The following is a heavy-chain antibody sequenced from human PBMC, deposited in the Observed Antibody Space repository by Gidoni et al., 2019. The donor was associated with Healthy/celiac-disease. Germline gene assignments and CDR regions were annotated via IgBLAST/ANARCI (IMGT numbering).Heavy chain of an antibody. V-gene: IGHV1-69*01. D-gene: IGHD3-22*01. Sequence: QVQLVQSGAEVKKPGSSVKVSCKASGGTFSSYAISWVRQAPGQGLEWMGGIIPIFGTANYAQKFQGRVTITADESTSTAYMELSSLRSEDTAVYYCASEGSRSRGAYYYYGMDVWGQGTTVTVSS. J-gene: IGHJ6*02. CDR2: IIPIFGTA. CDR3: ASEGSRSRGAYYYYGMDV. CDR1: GGTFSSYA.